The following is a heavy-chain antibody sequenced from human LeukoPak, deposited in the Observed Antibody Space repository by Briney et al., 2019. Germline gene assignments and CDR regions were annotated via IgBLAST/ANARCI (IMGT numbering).Heavy chain of an antibody. D-gene: IGHD2-21*02. Sequence: GGSLRLSCAASGFTFSFYAMTWVRQAPGKGLDWVSATSGSGGYTYYADSVKGRFTISRDNSKNTLYLQMNSLRAEDAAVYYCAKGASQYCGGDCYSEGGGEPDPYYFDYWGQGTLVTVSS. V-gene: IGHV3-23*01. J-gene: IGHJ4*02. CDR1: GFTFSFYA. CDR2: TSGSGGYT. CDR3: AKGASQYCGGDCYSEGGGEPDPYYFDY.